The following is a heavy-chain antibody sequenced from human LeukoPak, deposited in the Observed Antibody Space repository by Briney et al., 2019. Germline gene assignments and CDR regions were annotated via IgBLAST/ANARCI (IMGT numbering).Heavy chain of an antibody. V-gene: IGHV3-30*02. D-gene: IGHD2-2*01. Sequence: GGSLRLSCAASGFTFSSYGMHRVRQAPGKGLEWVAFIRYDGSNKYYADSVKGRFTISRDNSKNTLYLQMNSLRAEDTAVYYCAKGDIVVVPAAVDAFDIWGQGTMVTVSS. CDR2: IRYDGSNK. CDR1: GFTFSSYG. CDR3: AKGDIVVVPAAVDAFDI. J-gene: IGHJ3*02.